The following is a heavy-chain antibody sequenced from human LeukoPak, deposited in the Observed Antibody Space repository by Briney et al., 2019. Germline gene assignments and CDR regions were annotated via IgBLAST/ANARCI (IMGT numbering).Heavy chain of an antibody. D-gene: IGHD3-10*01. CDR2: IIPIFGTA. J-gene: IGHJ4*02. Sequence: ASVKVSCKASGYTFSSYAISWVRQAPGQGLEWMGGIIPIFGTANYAQKFQGRVTITSDKSTSTAYMELSSLRSEDTAVYYCARGNYYGSGRYILGSYYFDYWGQGTLVTVSS. V-gene: IGHV1-69*06. CDR3: ARGNYYGSGRYILGSYYFDY. CDR1: GYTFSSYA.